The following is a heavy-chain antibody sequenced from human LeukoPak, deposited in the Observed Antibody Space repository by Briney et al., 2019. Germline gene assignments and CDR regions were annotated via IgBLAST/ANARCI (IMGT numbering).Heavy chain of an antibody. Sequence: GGSLRLSCAASGFTFGSYWMSWVRQAPGKGLEWVANIKQDGSEKYYVDSVKGRFTISRDDAKNSLYLQMNSLRAEDTAVYYCARAYGDYFDYWGQGTLVTVSS. D-gene: IGHD4-17*01. CDR3: ARAYGDYFDY. CDR2: IKQDGSEK. J-gene: IGHJ4*02. CDR1: GFTFGSYW. V-gene: IGHV3-7*01.